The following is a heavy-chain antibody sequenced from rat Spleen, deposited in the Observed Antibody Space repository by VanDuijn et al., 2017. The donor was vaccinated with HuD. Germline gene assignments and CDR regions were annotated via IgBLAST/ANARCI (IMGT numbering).Heavy chain of an antibody. Sequence: EVQLVESGGGLVQPGRSMKLSCAASGFTFSNYGMAWVRQAPKKGLEWVAYISYDGGSTYYRDSVKGRFTISRDNAKSTLYLQMDSLRSEDTATYYCASRDYWGQGVMVTVSS. V-gene: IGHV5-25*01. J-gene: IGHJ2*01. CDR1: GFTFSNYG. CDR3: ASRDY. CDR2: ISYDGGST.